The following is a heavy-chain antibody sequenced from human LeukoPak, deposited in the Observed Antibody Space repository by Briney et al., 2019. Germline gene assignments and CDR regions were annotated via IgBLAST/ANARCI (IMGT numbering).Heavy chain of an antibody. D-gene: IGHD3-9*01. J-gene: IGHJ3*02. V-gene: IGHV3-23*01. Sequence: PGGSLRLSCAASGFTFSSYAMSWVRQAPGKGLEWVSAISGSGGSTYYADSVKGRFTISRGNSKNTLCLQVNSLRAEDTAVYYCEKMRLDILTAGDPFDIWGQGTMVTVSS. CDR1: GFTFSSYA. CDR2: ISGSGGST. CDR3: EKMRLDILTAGDPFDI.